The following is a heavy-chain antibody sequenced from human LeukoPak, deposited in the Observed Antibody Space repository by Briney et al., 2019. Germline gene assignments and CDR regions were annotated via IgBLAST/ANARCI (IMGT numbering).Heavy chain of an antibody. Sequence: GESLKISCKVSGYSLTNYWIAWVRQMPGKGLEWMGIVFPVDSDTRYSPSFQGQVTISADKSINTAYLQWSSQKASDTAIYYCARYDGGATADFWGQGTLVTVSS. D-gene: IGHD1-26*01. CDR3: ARYDGGATADF. CDR1: GYSLTNYW. J-gene: IGHJ4*02. CDR2: VFPVDSDT. V-gene: IGHV5-51*01.